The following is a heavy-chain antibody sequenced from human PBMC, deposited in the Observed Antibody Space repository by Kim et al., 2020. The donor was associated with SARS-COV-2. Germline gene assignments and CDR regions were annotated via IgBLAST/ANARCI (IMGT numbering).Heavy chain of an antibody. J-gene: IGHJ6*02. V-gene: IGHV1-18*01. CDR3: ARGGRGDHFYNGMDV. D-gene: IGHD2-21*02. Sequence: ASVKVSCKASGYTFAAYGISWVRQARGQGLQWMGGIGAYNGMSDYGQTSHDRITMTTDISSSTAYLEVRSLRSDDTAIYFCARGGRGDHFYNGMDVWGQGTAVIVSS. CDR1: GYTFAAYG. CDR2: IGAYNGMS.